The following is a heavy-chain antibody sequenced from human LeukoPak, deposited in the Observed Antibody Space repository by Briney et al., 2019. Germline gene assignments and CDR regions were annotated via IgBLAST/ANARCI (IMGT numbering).Heavy chain of an antibody. CDR1: GGSFSGYY. CDR2: INHSGST. J-gene: IGHJ5*02. CDR3: ARGRTIQLWLAGRRLWFDP. D-gene: IGHD5-18*01. Sequence: PSETLSLTCAVYGGSFSGYYWSWIRQPPGKGLEWIGEINHSGSTNYNPSLKSRVTISVDTSKNQFSLKLSSVTAADTAVYYRARGRTIQLWLAGRRLWFDPWGQGTLVTVSS. V-gene: IGHV4-34*01.